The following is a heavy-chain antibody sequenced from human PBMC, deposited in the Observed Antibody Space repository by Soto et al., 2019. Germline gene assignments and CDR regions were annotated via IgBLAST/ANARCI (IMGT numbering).Heavy chain of an antibody. Sequence: EVQLVESGGGLVQPGGSLRLSCAASGFTFSSYSMNWVRQAPGKGLEWVSYISSSSSTIYYADSVKGRFTISRDNAKNSLYLQMNSLRAEDTAVYYCARGRAYYDSSGYYWGPNWFDPWGQGTLVTVS. CDR1: GFTFSSYS. J-gene: IGHJ5*02. CDR3: ARGRAYYDSSGYYWGPNWFDP. CDR2: ISSSSSTI. V-gene: IGHV3-48*01. D-gene: IGHD3-22*01.